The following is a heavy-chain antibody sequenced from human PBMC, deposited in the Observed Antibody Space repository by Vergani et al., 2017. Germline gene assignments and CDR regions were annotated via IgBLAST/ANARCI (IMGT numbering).Heavy chain of an antibody. D-gene: IGHD3-22*01. CDR2: IIPIFGTA. J-gene: IGHJ3*02. CDR3: ARVQYYYDSSGYYYPGAFDI. CDR1: GGTFSSYA. V-gene: IGHV1-69*01. Sequence: QVQLVQSGAEVKKPGSSVKVSCKASGGTFSSYAIRWVRQAPGQGLEWMGGIIPIFGTANYAQKFQGRVTITADESTSTAYMELSSLRSEDTAVYYCARVQYYYDSSGYYYPGAFDIWGQGTMVTVSS.